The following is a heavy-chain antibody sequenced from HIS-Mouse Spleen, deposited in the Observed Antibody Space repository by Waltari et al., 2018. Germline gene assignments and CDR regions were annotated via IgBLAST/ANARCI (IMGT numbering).Heavy chain of an antibody. CDR1: GGTFSSYA. Sequence: QVQLVQSGAEVKKPGSSVKVSCKASGGTFSSYAISWVRQAPGQGLEWMGGIIPIFGTANYAQKFQGRVTITADESTSTAYMERSSLRSEDTAVYYCARDSGSYSFWYFDLWGRGTLVTVSS. J-gene: IGHJ2*01. CDR3: ARDSGSYSFWYFDL. CDR2: IIPIFGTA. D-gene: IGHD1-26*01. V-gene: IGHV1-69*01.